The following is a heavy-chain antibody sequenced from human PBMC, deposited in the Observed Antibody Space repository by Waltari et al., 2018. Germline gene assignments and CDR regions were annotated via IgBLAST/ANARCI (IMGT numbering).Heavy chain of an antibody. J-gene: IGHJ3*01. CDR3: ARPRRGRDAFDV. V-gene: IGHV5-51*03. Sequence: EVQLVQSGAEVKKPGESLKISCQVSGYSFISYWIAWVRQMPGKGLEYMGIIWPDDSDTRYSPSFQGQVIISVDKSIGTAYLQLNTLKASDTAMYYCARPRRGRDAFDVWGPGTMVTVSS. D-gene: IGHD3-10*01. CDR1: GYSFISYW. CDR2: IWPDDSDT.